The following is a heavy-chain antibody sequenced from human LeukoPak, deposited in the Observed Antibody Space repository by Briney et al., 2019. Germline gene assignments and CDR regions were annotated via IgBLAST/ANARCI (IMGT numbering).Heavy chain of an antibody. CDR1: GFTFTDHY. Sequence: GGSLKLSCAASGFTFTDHYMSWIRQAPGKGLEWILYIDNSGGTMYYADSVKGCFTVSRDNAKNSLYLQTNSLRAEDTAVYYCARGAGPLFDPWGQGTLVTVSS. CDR3: ARGAGPLFDP. J-gene: IGHJ5*02. CDR2: IDNSGGTM. V-gene: IGHV3-11*01.